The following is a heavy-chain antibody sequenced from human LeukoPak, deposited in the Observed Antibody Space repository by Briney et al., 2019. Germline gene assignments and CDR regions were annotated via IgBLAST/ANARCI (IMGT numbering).Heavy chain of an antibody. D-gene: IGHD3-3*01. CDR1: GFTFSNYG. CDR3: AKPLRFLEWLGAHDAFDG. Sequence: GSLRLSCAASGFTFSNYGMHWVRQAPGKGLEWVALIWYDGSKKYYADSVKGRFTISRGNSKNTLYLQMNSLRAEDTAVYYCAKPLRFLEWLGAHDAFDGWGQGIMVTVSS. J-gene: IGHJ3*01. V-gene: IGHV3-33*06. CDR2: IWYDGSKK.